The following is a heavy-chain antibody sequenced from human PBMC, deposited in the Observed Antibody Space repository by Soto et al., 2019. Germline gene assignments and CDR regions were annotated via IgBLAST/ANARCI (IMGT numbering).Heavy chain of an antibody. D-gene: IGHD3-16*01. Sequence: EVQLVESGGGLVQPGGSLRLSCAASGFTLSNYWMHWVRQVPGKGLVWVSVIYRAGSTTRYADSVKGRFTISRDNGKNTLYVQMISLRAADTAGYYCTWYLGGESDYWGQGTLVTVSS. J-gene: IGHJ4*02. CDR3: TWYLGGESDY. V-gene: IGHV3-74*01. CDR1: GFTLSNYW. CDR2: IYRAGSTT.